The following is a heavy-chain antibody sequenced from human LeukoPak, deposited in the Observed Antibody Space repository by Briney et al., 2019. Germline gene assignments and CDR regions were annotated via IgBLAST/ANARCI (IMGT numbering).Heavy chain of an antibody. CDR1: GGSISSSSYY. Sequence: PSETLSLTCTVSGGSISSSSYYWGWIRQPPGKGLEWIGSIYYSGSTYYNPSLKSRVTISVDTSKNQFSLKLSSVTAADTAVYYCARLISSGWYLDAFDIRGQGTMVTVSS. J-gene: IGHJ3*02. D-gene: IGHD6-19*01. CDR3: ARLISSGWYLDAFDI. V-gene: IGHV4-39*07. CDR2: IYYSGST.